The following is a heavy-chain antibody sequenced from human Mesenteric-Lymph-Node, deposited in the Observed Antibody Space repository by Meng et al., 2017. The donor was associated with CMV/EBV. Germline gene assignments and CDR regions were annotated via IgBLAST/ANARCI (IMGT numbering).Heavy chain of an antibody. CDR3: ARHQRWLKSEGGFNY. J-gene: IGHJ4*02. Sequence: QVHLQQLGAGLLKPSETLSLTCAVYGGSFSGYYWSWIRQPPGKGLEWIGEINHSGSTNYNPSLKSRVTISVDTSKNQFSLKLSSVTAADTAVYCCARHQRWLKSEGGFNYWGQGTLVTVSS. CDR1: GGSFSGYY. D-gene: IGHD4-23*01. V-gene: IGHV4-34*01. CDR2: INHSGST.